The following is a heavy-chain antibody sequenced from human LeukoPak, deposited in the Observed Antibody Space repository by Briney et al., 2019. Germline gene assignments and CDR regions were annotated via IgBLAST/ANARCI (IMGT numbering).Heavy chain of an antibody. CDR2: IIPIFGTA. D-gene: IGHD3-3*01. V-gene: IGHV1-69*13. CDR1: GGTFSSYA. Sequence: ASVKVSCKASGGTFSSYAISWVRQAPGQGLEWMGGIIPIFGTANYAQKFQGRVTITADESTSTAYMELSSLRSEDTAVYYCASSLGAYDFWSGGDYFDYWGQGTLVTVSS. J-gene: IGHJ4*02. CDR3: ASSLGAYDFWSGGDYFDY.